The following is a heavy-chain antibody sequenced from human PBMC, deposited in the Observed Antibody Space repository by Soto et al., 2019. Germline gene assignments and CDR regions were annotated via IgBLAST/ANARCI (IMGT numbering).Heavy chain of an antibody. D-gene: IGHD5-18*01. CDR1: GGSVSSGSYY. V-gene: IGHV4-61*01. CDR3: ARVVRRYSASIDL. CDR2: IYYSGST. J-gene: IGHJ4*02. Sequence: PSETLSLTCTVSGGSVSSGSYYWSWIRQPPGKGLEWIGYIYYSGSTNYNPSLKSRVTISVDTSKNQFSLKLSSVTAADTAVYYCARVVRRYSASIDLWGQGTQVTVSS.